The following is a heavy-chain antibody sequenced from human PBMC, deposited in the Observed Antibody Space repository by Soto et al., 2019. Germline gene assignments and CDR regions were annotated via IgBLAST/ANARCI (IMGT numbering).Heavy chain of an antibody. V-gene: IGHV3-23*01. CDR1: GHNFGNYA. CDR2: ITGSGATT. CDR3: GKCRGTTTCRNSDN. J-gene: IGHJ4*01. D-gene: IGHD1-7*01. Sequence: GGSLRLSCTASGHNFGNYAMSRVRQAPGEGLEWVATITGSGATTYLADSVRGRFTISRDNSLNTLYLQMNSLRVEDTAIYYSGKCRGTTTCRNSDNWG.